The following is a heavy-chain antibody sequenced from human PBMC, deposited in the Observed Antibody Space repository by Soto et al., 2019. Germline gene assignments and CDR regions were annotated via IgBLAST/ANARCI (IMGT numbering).Heavy chain of an antibody. CDR2: IYYTGTT. D-gene: IGHD2-2*01. V-gene: IGHV4-31*03. J-gene: IGHJ4*02. CDR1: GGSISSGGHY. CDR3: AREDETSNYFDY. Sequence: QVQLQESGPGLVKPSQALSLICTVSGGSISSGGHYWSWIRQHPGKGLEWIGYIYYTGTTYYNPSLRGRLTISVDSSRNQFSLRLSSVTAADTAVYYCAREDETSNYFDYWGQGTLVTVSS.